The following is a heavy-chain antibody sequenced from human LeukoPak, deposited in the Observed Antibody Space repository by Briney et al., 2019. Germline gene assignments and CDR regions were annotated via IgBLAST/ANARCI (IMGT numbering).Heavy chain of an antibody. D-gene: IGHD3-22*01. CDR2: INGSGTT. CDR1: GGSFSGYY. V-gene: IGHV4-34*01. CDR3: ARTSGYATTEFDY. J-gene: IGHJ4*02. Sequence: SETLCLTCAVYGGSFSGYYWSWIRQPPGKGLEWIWEINGSGTTNYNPSLKSRVTISLDTSKKQFSMKLSSLTAADTAVYYCARTSGYATTEFDYWGQGTLVTVSS.